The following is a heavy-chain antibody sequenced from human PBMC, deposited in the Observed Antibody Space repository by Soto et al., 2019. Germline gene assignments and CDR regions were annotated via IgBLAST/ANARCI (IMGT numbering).Heavy chain of an antibody. CDR2: ITSGGST. D-gene: IGHD6-13*01. V-gene: IGHV3-23*01. Sequence: PGGSLRLSCAASGFTFRNFAMNWVRQAPGKWLEWVSSITSGGSTFYVDSVKGRFTIARDNSKDTLYLQMSSLRAEDTAVYYCAKNHLYGTIWYGVSDYWGQGXLVTVYS. CDR3: AKNHLYGTIWYGVSDY. CDR1: GFTFRNFA. J-gene: IGHJ4*02.